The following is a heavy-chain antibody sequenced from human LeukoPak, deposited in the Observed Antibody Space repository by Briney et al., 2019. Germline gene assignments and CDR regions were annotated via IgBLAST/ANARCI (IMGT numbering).Heavy chain of an antibody. V-gene: IGHV3-7*01. D-gene: IGHD5-18*01. Sequence: PGGSLRLSCAASGFTFSSYWMSWVRQAPGKGLEWVANIKQDGSEKYYVDSVKGRFTISRDNAKNSLYLQMNSLRAEDTAVYYCARGEWGLYSYGYDYWGQGTLVTVSS. CDR2: IKQDGSEK. J-gene: IGHJ4*02. CDR1: GFTFSSYW. CDR3: ARGEWGLYSYGYDY.